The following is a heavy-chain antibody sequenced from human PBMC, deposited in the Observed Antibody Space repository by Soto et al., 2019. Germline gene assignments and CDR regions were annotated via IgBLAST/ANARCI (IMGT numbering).Heavy chain of an antibody. CDR3: ARIPDYDILTGYEYYYYDMDV. Sequence: SGPTLVNPTGTLTLTCTVSGFSLSNARMGVSWIRQPPGKALEWLAHVFSNDEKSYSTSLKSRLTISRDTSKSQVVLTMANMDPVDTATYYCARIPDYDILTGYEYYYYDMDVWGQGT. CDR2: VFSNDEK. CDR1: GFSLSNARMG. V-gene: IGHV2-26*01. D-gene: IGHD3-9*01. J-gene: IGHJ6*02.